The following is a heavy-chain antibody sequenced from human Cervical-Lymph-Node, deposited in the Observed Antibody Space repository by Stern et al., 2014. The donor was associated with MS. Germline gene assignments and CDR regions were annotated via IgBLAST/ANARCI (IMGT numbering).Heavy chain of an antibody. V-gene: IGHV3-21*01. J-gene: IGHJ6*02. CDR3: ARDRNDFWSGYYTTYYGMDV. CDR2: ISSSSSYI. Sequence: VQLVESGGGLVKPGGSLRLSCAASGFTFSSYSMNWVRQAPGKGLEWVSSISSSSSYIYYADSVKGRFTISRDNAKNSLYLQMNSLRAEDTAVYYCARDRNDFWSGYYTTYYGMDVWGQGTTVTVSS. D-gene: IGHD3-3*01. CDR1: GFTFSSYS.